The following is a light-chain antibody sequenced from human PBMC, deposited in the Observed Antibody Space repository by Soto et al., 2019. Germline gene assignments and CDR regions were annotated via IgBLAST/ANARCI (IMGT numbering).Light chain of an antibody. Sequence: QSALTQPASVSGSPVQSITISCTGNSSDVGGYNYVSWYQQHPGKAPKLMIYDVSNRPSGVSNRFSGSKSGNTASLTISGLQAEDEADYYCISYTSSSSVVFGGGTKLTVL. J-gene: IGLJ2*01. CDR2: DVS. V-gene: IGLV2-14*01. CDR3: ISYTSSSSVV. CDR1: SSDVGGYNY.